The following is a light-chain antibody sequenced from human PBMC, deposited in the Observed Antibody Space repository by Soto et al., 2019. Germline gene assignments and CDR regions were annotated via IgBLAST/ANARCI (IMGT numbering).Light chain of an antibody. CDR2: GAS. J-gene: IGKJ1*01. V-gene: IGKV3-20*01. Sequence: EIVLTQFPGTLSLSPGERATLSCRASQSVRSSYLAWYQQKPGQAPRLLMYGASYRATGIPDRFSGSGSGTDFTLTVSRLEPEDFAVYYCQQYGSSLWTFGQGTKVEIK. CDR3: QQYGSSLWT. CDR1: QSVRSSY.